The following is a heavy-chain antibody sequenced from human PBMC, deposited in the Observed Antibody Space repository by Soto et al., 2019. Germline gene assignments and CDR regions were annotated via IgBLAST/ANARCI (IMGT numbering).Heavy chain of an antibody. D-gene: IGHD6-13*01. CDR3: ARMVGPGIAAAEIIYGMDV. CDR1: GDTFTSYY. CDR2: INPSGGST. J-gene: IGHJ6*02. V-gene: IGHV1-46*01. Sequence: ASVKVSCEASGDTFTSYYMHWVRQAPGQGLEWMGIINPSGGSTSYAQKFQGRVTMTRDTSTSTVYMELSSLRSEDTAVYYCARMVGPGIAAAEIIYGMDVWGQGTTVTSP.